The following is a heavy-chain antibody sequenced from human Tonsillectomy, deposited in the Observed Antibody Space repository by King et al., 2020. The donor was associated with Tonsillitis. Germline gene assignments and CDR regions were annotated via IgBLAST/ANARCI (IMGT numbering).Heavy chain of an antibody. CDR2: IWYDGSKK. D-gene: IGHD3-22*01. J-gene: IGHJ4*02. V-gene: IGHV3-33*01. CDR3: ARGTYDSSGYYLGSLDY. Sequence: VQLVESGGGVVQPGRSLRLSCAASGFTFSSYGMHWVRQAPGKGLEWGAVIWYDGSKKYYADSVKGRFTISRDNSKNTLYLQMNSLRAADTAVYYCARGTYDSSGYYLGSLDYWGQGTLVTVSS. CDR1: GFTFSSYG.